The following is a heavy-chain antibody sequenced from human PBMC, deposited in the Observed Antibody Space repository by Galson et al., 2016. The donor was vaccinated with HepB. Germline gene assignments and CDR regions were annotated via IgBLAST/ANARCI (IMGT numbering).Heavy chain of an antibody. J-gene: IGHJ4*02. Sequence: QSGAEVKKPGDSLKISCETSGYPFTTYWVGWVRQRPGKGLEWMGIIHPSAADTRYNTSFQGQVTISVDKSINTAYLQWSSLRASDTPIYYCARHGPTPSDQTHGCDYWGQGALVTVSS. CDR1: GYPFTTYW. CDR2: IHPSAADT. D-gene: IGHD6-19*01. V-gene: IGHV5-51*01. CDR3: ARHGPTPSDQTHGCDY.